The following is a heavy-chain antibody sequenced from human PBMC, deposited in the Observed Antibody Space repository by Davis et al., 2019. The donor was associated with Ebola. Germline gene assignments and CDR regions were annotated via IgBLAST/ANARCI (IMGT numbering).Heavy chain of an antibody. D-gene: IGHD2-8*01. Sequence: GESLKISCAASGFTFSSYAMSRVRQAPGKGLEWVSAISGSGGSTYYADSVKGRFTISRDNSKNTLYLQMNSLRAEDTAVYYCAKTDCTNGVCMGMDVWGQGTTVTVSS. V-gene: IGHV3-23*01. CDR3: AKTDCTNGVCMGMDV. J-gene: IGHJ6*02. CDR2: ISGSGGST. CDR1: GFTFSSYA.